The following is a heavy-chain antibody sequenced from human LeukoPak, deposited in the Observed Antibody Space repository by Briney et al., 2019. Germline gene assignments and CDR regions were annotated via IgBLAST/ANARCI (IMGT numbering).Heavy chain of an antibody. Sequence: GGSLRLSCAASGFTFGSYWMSWVRQAPGKGLEWVANINQDRSQKYYVDSVRGRFTISRDNAKSSLFLQMNSLRAEDTAVYYCARDRGYGSGSYYIRVFDYWGQGTLVTVSS. V-gene: IGHV3-7*03. D-gene: IGHD3-10*01. CDR3: ARDRGYGSGSYYIRVFDY. J-gene: IGHJ4*02. CDR1: GFTFGSYW. CDR2: INQDRSQK.